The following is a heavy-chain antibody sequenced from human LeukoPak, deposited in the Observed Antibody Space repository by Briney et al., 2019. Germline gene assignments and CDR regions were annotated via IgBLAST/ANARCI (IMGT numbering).Heavy chain of an antibody. V-gene: IGHV3-74*01. CDR3: AGGAVAPDT. Sequence: GGSLRLSCVGSGFTFSSSWIHWVRQVPGKGLVWVSRLNTDGSNTAYADSVEGRFTLSSDNAKNTVYLQMNSLRDDDTGLYYCAGGAVAPDTWGQGTLVIVSS. CDR1: GFTFSSSW. D-gene: IGHD2-21*01. J-gene: IGHJ4*02. CDR2: LNTDGSNT.